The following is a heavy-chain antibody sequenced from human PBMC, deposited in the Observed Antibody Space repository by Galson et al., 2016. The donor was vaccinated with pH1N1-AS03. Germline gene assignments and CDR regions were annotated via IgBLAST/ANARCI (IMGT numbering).Heavy chain of an antibody. J-gene: IGHJ4*02. CDR2: IYPSDSNA. D-gene: IGHD6-13*01. CDR3: ARGFMAPAD. CDR1: GYTFTSGW. Sequence: QSGAEVKKPGESLKISCKGSGYTFTSGWIGWVRQMPGKGLEWMGIIYPSDSNAKYSPSFQGQVTISADNSITTAYLQWDSLTASETAMYYCARGFMAPADWGQGTLVTVPS. V-gene: IGHV5-51*01.